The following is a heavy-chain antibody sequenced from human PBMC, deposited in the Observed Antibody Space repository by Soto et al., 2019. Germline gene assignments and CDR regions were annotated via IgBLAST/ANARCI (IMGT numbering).Heavy chain of an antibody. CDR2: MYYSGST. Sequence: QVQLRESGPGLVKPSQTLSLTCTVSGGSINSGGYYWNWIRQHPGKGLEWIGYMYYSGSTYYNPFLRSRVIISADXXXXXXXLXXXXXTAADTAVYFCARGYRQSGYSSSWVFDYWGQGTLVNVSS. CDR1: GGSINSGGYY. V-gene: IGHV4-31*03. D-gene: IGHD6-13*01. J-gene: IGHJ4*02. CDR3: ARGYRQSGYSSSWVFDY.